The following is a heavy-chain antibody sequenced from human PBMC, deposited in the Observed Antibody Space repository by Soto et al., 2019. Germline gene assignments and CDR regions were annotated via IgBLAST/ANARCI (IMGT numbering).Heavy chain of an antibody. CDR2: INHSGST. V-gene: IGHV4-34*01. J-gene: IGHJ5*02. D-gene: IGHD3-10*01. CDR3: AMVWQYYYTSGSYYGWFDP. Sequence: QVQLQQWGAGLLKPSETLSLTCAVYGWSFSGYYWSWVRQPPGKEREWIGEINHSGSTNYNPSLMRRVTISVDTSNNRTAHKLSSVTAADTAVYYCAMVWQYYYTSGSYYGWFDPWGQGTLVTVSS. CDR1: GWSFSGYY.